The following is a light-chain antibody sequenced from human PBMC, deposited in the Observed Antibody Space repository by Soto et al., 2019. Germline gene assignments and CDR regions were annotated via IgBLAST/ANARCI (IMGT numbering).Light chain of an antibody. V-gene: IGLV3-21*02. CDR2: VDS. CDR1: NIGSKS. Sequence: SYDRTQPPSVSVAPGQTARITCGGNNIGSKSLHWYQQKPGQAPVLVVYVDSDRPSGIPERFSGSNSGNTATLTISRVEAGDEADYYCQVWDSSSDHYVFGTGTKVTVL. J-gene: IGLJ1*01. CDR3: QVWDSSSDHYV.